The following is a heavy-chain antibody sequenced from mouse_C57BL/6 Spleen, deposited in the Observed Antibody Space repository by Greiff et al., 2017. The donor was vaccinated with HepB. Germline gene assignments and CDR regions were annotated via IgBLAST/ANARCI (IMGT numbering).Heavy chain of an antibody. CDR3: ARQGNPYDYDVYAMDY. D-gene: IGHD2-4*01. J-gene: IGHJ4*01. V-gene: IGHV5-12*01. Sequence: EVHLVESGGGLVQPGGSLKLSCAASVFTFSDYYMYWVRQTPEKRLEWVAYISNGGGSTYYPDTVKGRFTISRDNAKNTLYLQMSRLKSEDTAMYYCARQGNPYDYDVYAMDYWGQGTSVTVSS. CDR2: ISNGGGST. CDR1: VFTFSDYY.